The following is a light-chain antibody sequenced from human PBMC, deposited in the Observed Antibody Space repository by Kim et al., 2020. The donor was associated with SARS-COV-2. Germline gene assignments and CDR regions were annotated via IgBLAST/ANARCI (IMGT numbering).Light chain of an antibody. Sequence: LGQTVRITCKGGSLRSYYASWYQQKPGQAPVLVIYGKNNRPSGIPDRFSGSSSGNTASLTITGAQAEDEADYYCNSRDSSGNHLVVFGGGTQLTVL. CDR3: NSRDSSGNHLVV. J-gene: IGLJ2*01. V-gene: IGLV3-19*01. CDR1: SLRSYY. CDR2: GKN.